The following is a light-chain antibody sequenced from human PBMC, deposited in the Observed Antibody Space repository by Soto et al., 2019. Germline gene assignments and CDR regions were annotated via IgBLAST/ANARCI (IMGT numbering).Light chain of an antibody. Sequence: ILLTQSRGTLSLSPGETATLSCRASQSVSSTYLTWYFQKPGQAPRLLIYGASRRDTGIPDMFSGSGSGTDFTLTISRLEPEDFAVYYCQQYGISPLTLGGGTKV. V-gene: IGKV3-20*01. J-gene: IGKJ4*01. CDR1: QSVSSTY. CDR2: GAS. CDR3: QQYGISPLT.